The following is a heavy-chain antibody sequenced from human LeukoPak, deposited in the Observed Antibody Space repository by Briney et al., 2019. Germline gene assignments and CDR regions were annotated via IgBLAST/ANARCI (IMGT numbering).Heavy chain of an antibody. CDR3: ARDPSQGSGSYSYYYYGMDV. CDR1: GYTFTSYA. D-gene: IGHD3-10*01. V-gene: IGHV1-18*01. J-gene: IGHJ6*02. CDR2: ISAYNGNT. Sequence: ASVKVSCKASGYTFTSYAINWVRQAPGQGLEWMGWISAYNGNTNYAQELQGRVTMTTDTSTSTAYMELRSLRSDDTAVYYCARDPSQGSGSYSYYYYGMDVWAKGPRSPSP.